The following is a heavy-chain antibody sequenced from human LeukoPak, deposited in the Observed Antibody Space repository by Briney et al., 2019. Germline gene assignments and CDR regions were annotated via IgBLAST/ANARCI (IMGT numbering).Heavy chain of an antibody. D-gene: IGHD4-17*01. CDR2: ISYDGSNK. CDR1: GFTFSSYA. V-gene: IGHV3-30*18. J-gene: IGHJ4*02. CDR3: AKDSHDYGDYVLDY. Sequence: GGSLRLSCAASGFTFSSYAMSWVRQAPGKGLEWVAVISYDGSNKYYADSVKGRFTISRDNSKNTLYLQMNSLRAEDTAVYYCAKDSHDYGDYVLDYWGQGTLVTVSS.